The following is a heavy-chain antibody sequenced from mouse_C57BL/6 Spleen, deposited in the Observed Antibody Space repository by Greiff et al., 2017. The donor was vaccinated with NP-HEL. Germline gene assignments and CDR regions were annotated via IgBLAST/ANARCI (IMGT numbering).Heavy chain of an antibody. CDR1: GFTFSSYA. CDR3: TRDGTGTNYYAMDY. V-gene: IGHV5-9-1*02. J-gene: IGHJ4*01. D-gene: IGHD4-1*01. Sequence: EVQRVESGAGLVKPGGSLKLSCAASGFTFSSYAMSWVRQTPEKRLEWVAYISSGGDYIYYADTVKGRFTISRDNARNTLYLQMSSLKSEDTAMYYCTRDGTGTNYYAMDYWGQGTSVTVSS. CDR2: ISSGGDYI.